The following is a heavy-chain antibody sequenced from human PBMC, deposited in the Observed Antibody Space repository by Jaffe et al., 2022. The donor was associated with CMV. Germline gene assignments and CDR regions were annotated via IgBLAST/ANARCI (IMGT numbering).Heavy chain of an antibody. CDR3: ARRRAQYDSSMGVLDY. CDR1: GGSISNSNYY. D-gene: IGHD3-22*01. Sequence: QLRLQESGPGLVKPSETLSLTCAVSGGSISNSNYYWGWIRQPPGKGLEWIASVHYSGSTSYRPSLQSRVTISVDTSKNEFSLKVNSLTAADTAVYYCARRRAQYDSSMGVLDYWGQGILVTVSS. CDR2: VHYSGST. V-gene: IGHV4-39*01. J-gene: IGHJ4*02.